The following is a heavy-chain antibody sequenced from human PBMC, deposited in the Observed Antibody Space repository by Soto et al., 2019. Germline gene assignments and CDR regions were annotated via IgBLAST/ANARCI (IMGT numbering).Heavy chain of an antibody. CDR1: GFTFSIYA. J-gene: IGHJ6*03. CDR3: AKIVGANWGYYYYYMDV. CDR2: ISYDGNNK. D-gene: IGHD7-27*01. Sequence: PGGSLRLSCAASGFTFSIYAIHWVRQAPGKGLEWVAVISYDGNNKYYTDSVKGRFTISRDNSKNTLYLQMNSLRAEDTAVYYCAKIVGANWGYYYYYMDVWGKGTTVTVSS. V-gene: IGHV3-30*18.